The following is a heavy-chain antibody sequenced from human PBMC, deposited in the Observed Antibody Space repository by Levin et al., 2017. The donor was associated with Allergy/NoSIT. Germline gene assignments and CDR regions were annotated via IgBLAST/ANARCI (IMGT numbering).Heavy chain of an antibody. V-gene: IGHV4-31*03. CDR1: GGSVATGGFY. D-gene: IGHD1-26*01. CDR2: IHYDGET. J-gene: IGHJ4*02. CDR3: ASARVGHTTPFDF. Sequence: SQTLSLTCTVSGGSVATGGFYWTWVRQFPVRGLEWMGYIHYDGETFYNPSLKSRVPISSDKSTNQFSLKLDSVTAADTASYCCASARVGHTTPFDFWGRGTLVTVSS.